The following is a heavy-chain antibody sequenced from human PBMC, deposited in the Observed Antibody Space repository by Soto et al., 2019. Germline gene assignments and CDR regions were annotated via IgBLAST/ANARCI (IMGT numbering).Heavy chain of an antibody. Sequence: QVQLVQSGAEVKKPGASVKVSCKASGYTFTSYGISWVRQAPGQGLEWMGWISAYNGNTNYAQKLQGRVTMTTDTATXXAXMXXRSLRSDDTAVYYCARVRKIYDILTGYYYYYGMDVWGQGTTVTVSS. CDR2: ISAYNGNT. J-gene: IGHJ6*02. V-gene: IGHV1-18*01. CDR1: GYTFTSYG. D-gene: IGHD3-9*01. CDR3: ARVRKIYDILTGYYYYYGMDV.